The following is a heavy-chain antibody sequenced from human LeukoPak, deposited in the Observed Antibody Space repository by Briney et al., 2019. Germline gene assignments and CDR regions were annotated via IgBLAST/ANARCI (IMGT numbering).Heavy chain of an antibody. CDR3: ATSIAARGGFDY. CDR2: IYTSGST. D-gene: IGHD6-6*01. V-gene: IGHV4-4*07. CDR1: GGSISSYY. Sequence: SETLSLTCTVSGGSISSYYWSWIRQPAGKGLEWIGRIYTSGSTNYNPSLKSRVTMSVDTSKNQFSLKLSSVAAADTAVYYCATSIAARGGFDYWGQGTLVTVSS. J-gene: IGHJ4*02.